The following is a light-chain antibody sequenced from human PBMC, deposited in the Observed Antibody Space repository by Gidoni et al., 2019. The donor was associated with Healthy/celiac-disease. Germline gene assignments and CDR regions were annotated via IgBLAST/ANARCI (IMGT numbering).Light chain of an antibody. Sequence: EIVMTQSSATLSVPPGERATLSCRASRSVSSNLAWYQQKPGQAPRLLIYGASTRATGIPARFSGSGSGTEFTLTISSLQSEDFAVYYCQQYNNWPLLTFGGXTKVEIK. J-gene: IGKJ4*01. CDR2: GAS. V-gene: IGKV3-15*01. CDR1: RSVSSN. CDR3: QQYNNWPLLT.